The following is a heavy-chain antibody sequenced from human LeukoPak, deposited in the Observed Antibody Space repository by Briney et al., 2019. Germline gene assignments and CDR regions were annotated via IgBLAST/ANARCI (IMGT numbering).Heavy chain of an antibody. V-gene: IGHV3-21*01. CDR3: ARDDVVPAALWSYMDV. CDR1: GFTFSSYW. D-gene: IGHD2-2*01. CDR2: ISSSSSYI. Sequence: GGSLRLSCAASGFTFSSYWMSWVRQAPGKGLEWVSSISSSSSYIYYADSVKGRFTISRDNAKNSLYLQMNSLRAEDTAVYYCARDDVVPAALWSYMDVWGKGTTVTVSS. J-gene: IGHJ6*03.